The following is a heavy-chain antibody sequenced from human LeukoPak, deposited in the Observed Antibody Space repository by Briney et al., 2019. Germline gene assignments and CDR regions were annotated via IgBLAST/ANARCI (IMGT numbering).Heavy chain of an antibody. CDR1: GFTFSNAW. CDR3: ARDNRAPTIAAKTQHDAFDI. V-gene: IGHV3-15*01. D-gene: IGHD6-13*01. CDR2: IKSKTDGGTT. Sequence: GGSLRLSCAASGFTFSNAWMSWVRQAPGKGLEWVGRIKSKTDGGTTDYAAPVKGRFTISRDDSKNTLYLQMNSLRAEDTAVYYCARDNRAPTIAAKTQHDAFDIWGQGTMVTVSS. J-gene: IGHJ3*02.